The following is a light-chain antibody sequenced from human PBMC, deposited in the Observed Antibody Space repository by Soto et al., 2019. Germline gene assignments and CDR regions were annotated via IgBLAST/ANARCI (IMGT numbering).Light chain of an antibody. CDR3: QQYKGYPLT. J-gene: IGKJ4*01. V-gene: IGKV1-5*01. CDR2: DVS. CDR1: QTLRTW. Sequence: DIQMTQSPSTLSASVGDRVTITCRASQTLRTWLAWYQQKPGKAPKLLIYDVSILQSGVPSRFSGSGSGTEFTLTISSLQPDDFASYYCQQYKGYPLTFGGGTKVDFK.